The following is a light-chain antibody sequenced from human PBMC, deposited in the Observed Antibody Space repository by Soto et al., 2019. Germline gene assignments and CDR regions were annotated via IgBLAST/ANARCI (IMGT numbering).Light chain of an antibody. CDR1: SSDVGGYNY. V-gene: IGLV2-14*01. J-gene: IGLJ1*01. CDR3: SSYTSSSTMD. Sequence: QSVLTQPASVSGSPGQSITISCTGTSSDVGGYNYVSWYQQHSGKAPKLMIYDVSNRPSGVSNRFSGSKSGNTASLTISGLQAEDEADYYCSSYTSSSTMDFGTGTKLTVL. CDR2: DVS.